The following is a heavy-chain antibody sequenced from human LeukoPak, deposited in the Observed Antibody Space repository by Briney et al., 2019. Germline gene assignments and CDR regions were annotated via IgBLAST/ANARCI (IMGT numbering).Heavy chain of an antibody. CDR1: GFTFSNAW. Sequence: GGSLRLSCAASGFTFSNAWMSWVRQAPGKGLEWVGRIKSKTDGGITDYAAPVKGRFTISRDDSKNTLYLQMNSLKTEDTAVYYCTTDVGFLEEINDYWGQGTLVTVSS. CDR2: IKSKTDGGIT. CDR3: TTDVGFLEEINDY. J-gene: IGHJ4*02. D-gene: IGHD3-3*02. V-gene: IGHV3-15*01.